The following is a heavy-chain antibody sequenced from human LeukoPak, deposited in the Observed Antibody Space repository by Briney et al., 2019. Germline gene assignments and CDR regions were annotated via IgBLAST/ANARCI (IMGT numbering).Heavy chain of an antibody. D-gene: IGHD2-21*01. CDR1: EFTFSSYE. J-gene: IGHJ4*02. CDR3: ARELGYLWY. Sequence: GGSLTLSCAASEFTFSSYEMNWVRQAPGKGLERVSYISSSCSTIYYADSVKGRFTISRDNAKNSLYLQMRSLRAEERAVYYCARELGYLWYWGQGTLVTVSS. V-gene: IGHV3-48*03. CDR2: ISSSCSTI.